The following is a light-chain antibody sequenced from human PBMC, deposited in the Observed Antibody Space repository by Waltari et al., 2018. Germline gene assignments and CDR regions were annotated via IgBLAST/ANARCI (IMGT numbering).Light chain of an antibody. V-gene: IGKV3-20*01. CDR3: QQDDGLVLT. CDR2: GRS. Sequence: WYQHKHGQSRMLLSYGRSNRATGIPRRFSGSGFGTEFTLTSSRLEPEDVAVYYCQQDDGLVLTFGGGTKVEI. J-gene: IGKJ4*02.